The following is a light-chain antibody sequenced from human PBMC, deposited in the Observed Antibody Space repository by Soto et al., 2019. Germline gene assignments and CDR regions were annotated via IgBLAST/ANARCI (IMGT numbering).Light chain of an antibody. CDR2: VAS. V-gene: IGKV3-15*01. J-gene: IGKJ2*01. CDR1: QSVSSN. Sequence: EIVMTQSPATLSVSPGETATLSCRASQSVSSNIAWYQQKPGQSPRLLIYVASNRATGVPARFSGSGSGTEFTLTISTLQSEDFAVYYCQQYNNWPPYTFCQGTKVDIK. CDR3: QQYNNWPPYT.